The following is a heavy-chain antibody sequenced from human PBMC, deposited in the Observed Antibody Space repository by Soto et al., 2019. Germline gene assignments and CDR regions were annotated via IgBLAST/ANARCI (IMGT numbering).Heavy chain of an antibody. V-gene: IGHV1-2*04. CDR3: ARALFLGYCSGGSCYGGWEPYWFDP. D-gene: IGHD2-15*01. CDR1: GYTFTGYY. CDR2: INPNSGGT. J-gene: IGHJ5*02. Sequence: GASVKVSCKASGYTFTGYYVHWVRQAPGQGLEWMGWINPNSGGTNYAQKFQGWVTMTRDTSISTAYMELSRLRSDDTAVYYCARALFLGYCSGGSCYGGWEPYWFDPWGQGTLVTVSS.